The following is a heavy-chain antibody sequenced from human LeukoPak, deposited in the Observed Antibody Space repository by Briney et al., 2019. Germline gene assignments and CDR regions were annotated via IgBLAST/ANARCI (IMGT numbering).Heavy chain of an antibody. CDR2: INQDGSGK. Sequence: GGSLRLSCAASEFTFSNYWMSWVRQAPGKGLEWVANINQDGSGKDYVDSVKGRFTISRDSAKDSLFLQMNSLRAEDTAVYYCARTLGSSTTSAALDYWGQGTLVTVSS. D-gene: IGHD2-2*01. CDR3: ARTLGSSTTSAALDY. J-gene: IGHJ4*02. V-gene: IGHV3-7*01. CDR1: EFTFSNYW.